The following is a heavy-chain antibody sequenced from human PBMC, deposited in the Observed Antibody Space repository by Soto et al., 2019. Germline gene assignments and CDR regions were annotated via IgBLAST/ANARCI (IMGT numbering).Heavy chain of an antibody. CDR3: TRGGGDF. CDR1: GGSINTYY. D-gene: IGHD6-25*01. J-gene: IGHJ4*02. V-gene: IGHV4-59*01. Sequence: PSETLSLTCTVSGGSINTYYWSWIRQPPGKGLEWIGYIYYSGSDSGSTNYIPSLKSRATISVDTSKNQFSLRLTSVTAADTAVYFCTRGGGDFWGQGTLVTVSS. CDR2: IYYSGSDSGST.